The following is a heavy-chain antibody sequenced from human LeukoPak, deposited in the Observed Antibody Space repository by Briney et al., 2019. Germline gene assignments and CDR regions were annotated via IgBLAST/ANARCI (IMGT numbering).Heavy chain of an antibody. CDR3: ARDLKAYSSSGGVDY. J-gene: IGHJ4*02. CDR2: ISGSGTTI. CDR1: GFSFSSYG. V-gene: IGHV3-48*01. Sequence: GGSLRLSCAASGFSFSSYGTNWVRQAPGKGLEWVSYISGSGTTISYADSVKGRFTISRDGTRNSLYLQMNSLRVEDTAVYYCARDLKAYSSSGGVDYWGQGTLVTVSS. D-gene: IGHD6-13*01.